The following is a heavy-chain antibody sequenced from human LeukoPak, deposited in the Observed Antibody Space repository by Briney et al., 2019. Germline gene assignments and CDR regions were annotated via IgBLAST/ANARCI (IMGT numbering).Heavy chain of an antibody. Sequence: ASVKVSCKASGYTFTGYYMHWVRQAPGQGLEGWGWINPNSGGTNYAQKFQGRVTMTRDTSISTAYMELSRLRSDDTAVYYCARDFILRRNRGNFDYWGQGTLVTVSS. J-gene: IGHJ4*02. CDR3: ARDFILRRNRGNFDY. V-gene: IGHV1-2*02. D-gene: IGHD3-10*01. CDR1: GYTFTGYY. CDR2: INPNSGGT.